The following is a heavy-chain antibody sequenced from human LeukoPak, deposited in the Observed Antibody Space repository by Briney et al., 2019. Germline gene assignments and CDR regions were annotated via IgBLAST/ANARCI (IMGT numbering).Heavy chain of an antibody. CDR2: INPNSGGT. D-gene: IGHD1-26*01. CDR1: GYTFTGYY. J-gene: IGHJ5*02. CDR3: ARDLPTNWFDP. V-gene: IGHV1-2*02. Sequence: ASVKVSCKASGYTFTGYYINWVRQAPGQGLEWMGWINPNSGGTHYAQKFQGRVTMTRDTSITTAYMDLSRLTPDDTAVYYCARDLPTNWFDPWGQGTLVTVSS.